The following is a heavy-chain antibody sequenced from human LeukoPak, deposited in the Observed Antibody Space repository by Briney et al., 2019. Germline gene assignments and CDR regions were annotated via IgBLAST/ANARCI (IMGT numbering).Heavy chain of an antibody. CDR2: ISSSSSYT. D-gene: IGHD3-3*01. J-gene: IGHJ3*02. Sequence: GGSLRLSGAASGFTFSDYYMSWIRQAPGKELEWVSYISSSSSYTNYADSVKGRFTISRDNAKNSLYLQMNSLRAEDTAVYYCARDQEGYEFPDDALYIWGQGTMVTVSS. V-gene: IGHV3-11*05. CDR3: ARDQEGYEFPDDALYI. CDR1: GFTFSDYY.